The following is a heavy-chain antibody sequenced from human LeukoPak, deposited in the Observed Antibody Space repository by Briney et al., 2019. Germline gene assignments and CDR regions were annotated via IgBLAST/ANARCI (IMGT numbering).Heavy chain of an antibody. CDR2: INPNSGGT. D-gene: IGHD6-19*01. J-gene: IGHJ6*03. Sequence: GASVKVSCKASGYTFTGYYMHWVRQAPGQGLEWMGWINPNSGGTNNAQKFQGRVTMTRDTSISTAYMELSRLRSDDTAVYYCASLGEQWLDYMDVWGKGTTVTVSS. CDR1: GYTFTGYY. CDR3: ASLGEQWLDYMDV. V-gene: IGHV1-2*02.